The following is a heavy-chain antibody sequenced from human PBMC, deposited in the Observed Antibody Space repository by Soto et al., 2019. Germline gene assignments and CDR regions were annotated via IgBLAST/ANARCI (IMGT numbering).Heavy chain of an antibody. J-gene: IGHJ6*02. CDR2: INSGGSVA. V-gene: IGHV3-48*03. Sequence: EPQLVESGGGLVLPGGSLRLSCSASSFSFSYDEMICVRQAPGKGLERFSYINSGGSVADYADAAKGRFTISRENAKNSLYLQMNGLRSEDTAVYYCARDLRHSRLPGLDGWGQGTTVTVSS. D-gene: IGHD2-15*01. CDR1: SFSFSYDE. CDR3: ARDLRHSRLPGLDG.